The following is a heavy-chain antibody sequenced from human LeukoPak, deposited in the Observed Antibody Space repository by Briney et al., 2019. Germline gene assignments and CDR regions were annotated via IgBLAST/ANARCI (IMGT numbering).Heavy chain of an antibody. D-gene: IGHD6-13*01. Sequence: GGTLRLSCAASGFTFSSYGMSWVRQAPGKGLEWVSAISGSGGSTYYADSVKGRFTISRDNSKNSLYLQMNSLRAEDTAVYYCAREYSSSWYGYYYYMDVWGKGTTVTVSS. J-gene: IGHJ6*03. CDR1: GFTFSSYG. CDR2: ISGSGGST. CDR3: AREYSSSWYGYYYYMDV. V-gene: IGHV3-23*01.